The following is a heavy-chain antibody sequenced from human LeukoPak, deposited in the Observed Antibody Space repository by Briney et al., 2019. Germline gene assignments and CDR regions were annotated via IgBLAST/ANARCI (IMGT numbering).Heavy chain of an antibody. CDR2: IYYSGST. V-gene: IGHV4-39*07. CDR1: GGSISSSSYY. D-gene: IGHD5-24*01. Sequence: SETLSLTCTVSGGSISSSSYYWGWIRQPPGNGLEWIGSIYYSGSTYYNPSLKSRVTISVDTSKNQFSLKLSSVTAADTAVYYCARLRGGYKHYFDYWGQGTLVTVSS. CDR3: ARLRGGYKHYFDY. J-gene: IGHJ4*02.